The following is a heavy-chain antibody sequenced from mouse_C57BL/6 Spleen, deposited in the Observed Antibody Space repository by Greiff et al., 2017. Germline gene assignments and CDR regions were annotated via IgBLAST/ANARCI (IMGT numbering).Heavy chain of an antibody. CDR3: ARSDYGSSYDY. D-gene: IGHD1-1*01. CDR2: IDPSDSYT. V-gene: IGHV1-59*01. CDR1: GYTFTSYW. J-gene: IGHJ2*01. Sequence: QVQLQQPGAELVRPGTSVKLSCKASGYTFTSYWMHWVKQRPGQGLEWIGVIDPSDSYTKYNQKFKGKATLTVDTSSSTAYMQLSSLTSEDSAVYYCARSDYGSSYDYWGQGTTLTVSS.